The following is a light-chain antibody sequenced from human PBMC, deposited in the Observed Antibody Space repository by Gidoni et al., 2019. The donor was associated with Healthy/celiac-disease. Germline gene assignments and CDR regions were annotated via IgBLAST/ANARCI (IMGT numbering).Light chain of an antibody. CDR3: NSRDSSGNRQEVV. CDR2: GKN. CDR1: SLRSYY. Sequence: SSELTQDPAVSVALGQTVRITCQGDSLRSYYASWYQQKPGQAPVLVIYGKNNRPSGIPDRFSGSSSGNTASLTITGAQAEDEADYYCNSRDSSGNRQEVVFGGGTKLTVL. V-gene: IGLV3-19*01. J-gene: IGLJ2*01.